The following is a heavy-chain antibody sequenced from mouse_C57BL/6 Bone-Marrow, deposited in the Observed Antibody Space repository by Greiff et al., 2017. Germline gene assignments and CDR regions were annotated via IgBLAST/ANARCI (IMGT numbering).Heavy chain of an antibody. Sequence: EVQGVESGGGLVKPGGSLKLSCAASGFTFSSYAMSWVRQTPEKRLEWVATISDGGSYTYYPDNVKGRFTISRDNAKNNLYLQMSHLKSEDTAMYYCARDRNYYGSSYLYFDYWGQGTTLTVSS. V-gene: IGHV5-4*01. D-gene: IGHD1-1*01. CDR3: ARDRNYYGSSYLYFDY. CDR1: GFTFSSYA. J-gene: IGHJ2*01. CDR2: ISDGGSYT.